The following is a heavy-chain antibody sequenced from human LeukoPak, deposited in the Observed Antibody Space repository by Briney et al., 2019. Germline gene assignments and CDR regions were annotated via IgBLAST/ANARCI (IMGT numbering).Heavy chain of an antibody. CDR1: GFTVSSNY. CDR2: IYSAGTT. J-gene: IGHJ4*02. CDR3: ARDPGYCGGGTCYLGY. D-gene: IGHD2-15*01. Sequence: GGSLRLSCAASGFTVSSNYMNWVRQTPGKGLEWVSVIYSAGTTYYADSVKGRFTISRDNSKNTLYLQMNSLRAEDTAVYYCARDPGYCGGGTCYLGYWGQGTLVTVSS. V-gene: IGHV3-66*01.